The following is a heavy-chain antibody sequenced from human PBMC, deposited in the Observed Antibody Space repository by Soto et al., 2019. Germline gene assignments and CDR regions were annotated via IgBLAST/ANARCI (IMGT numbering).Heavy chain of an antibody. CDR2: IHYSEST. V-gene: IGHV4-59*01. CDR1: GGSISSYY. J-gene: IGHJ4*02. CDR3: ASLSGWSSAF. Sequence: ETLSLTCTVSGGSISSYYWSWIRQPPGKGLEWIGYIHYSESTKYNPSLKSRVTISVDTSKDQFSLRLSSVTAADTAVYYCASLSGWSSAFWGQGTLVTVSS. D-gene: IGHD6-19*01.